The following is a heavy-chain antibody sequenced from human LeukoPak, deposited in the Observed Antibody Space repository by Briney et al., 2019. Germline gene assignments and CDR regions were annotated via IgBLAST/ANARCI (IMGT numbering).Heavy chain of an antibody. D-gene: IGHD5-12*01. CDR1: GYSLSSGYY. Sequence: SEPLSLTCAVSGYSLSSGYYWGWLRQPPGKGLGWIGSIYRSGSTYCNPSLKSRVTISVDTSKNHSSMNRISVTAAETPVYYWYRAGYSGYDIPLEYVNRGQGTLVSASS. V-gene: IGHV4-38-2*01. J-gene: IGHJ4*02. CDR2: IYRSGST. CDR3: YRAGYSGYDIPLEYVN.